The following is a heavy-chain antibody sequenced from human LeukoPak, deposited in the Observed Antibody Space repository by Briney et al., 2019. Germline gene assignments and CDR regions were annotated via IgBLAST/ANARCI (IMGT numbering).Heavy chain of an antibody. CDR2: ISGRTT. J-gene: IGHJ4*02. V-gene: IGHV3-23*01. D-gene: IGHD4-23*01. Sequence: GGSLGLSCAASGFTFSSYAMSWVRQAPGKGPEWVSAISGRTTSYADAVKGRFTISRDNSKSTVSLQMNSLRAEDTAVYYCASAGGDSRPHDYWGQGTLVTASS. CDR3: ASAGGDSRPHDY. CDR1: GFTFSSYA.